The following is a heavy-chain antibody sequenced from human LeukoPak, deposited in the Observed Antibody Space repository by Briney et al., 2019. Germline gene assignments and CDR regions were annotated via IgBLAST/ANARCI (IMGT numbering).Heavy chain of an antibody. CDR2: ISYDGSNE. CDR1: GFTFSSYG. CDR3: AKTKNYYFYYLDV. V-gene: IGHV3-30*18. J-gene: IGHJ6*03. Sequence: GGSLRLSCAASGFTFSSYGMHWVRQAPGKGLEWVAVISYDGSNEYYADSVKGRFTISRDNSKNTLYLQMHSLRAEDTAVYYCAKTKNYYFYYLDVWGKGTTVTVSS.